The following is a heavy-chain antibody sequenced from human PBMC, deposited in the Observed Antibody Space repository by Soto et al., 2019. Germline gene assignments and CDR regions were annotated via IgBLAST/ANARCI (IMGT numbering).Heavy chain of an antibody. CDR2: IKSKTDGGTT. J-gene: IGHJ6*02. CDR3: TTGPTQYYYDSSGYYPHPMDV. V-gene: IGHV3-15*07. D-gene: IGHD3-22*01. CDR1: GFTFSNAW. Sequence: GGSLRLSCAASGFTFSNAWMNWVRQAPGKGLEWVGRIKSKTDGGTTDYAAPVKGRFTISRDDSKNTLYLQMNSLKTEDTAVYYCTTGPTQYYYDSSGYYPHPMDVWGQGTTVTVSS.